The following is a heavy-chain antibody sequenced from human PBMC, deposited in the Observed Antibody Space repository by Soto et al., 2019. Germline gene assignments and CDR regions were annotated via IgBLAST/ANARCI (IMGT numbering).Heavy chain of an antibody. Sequence: QVQLVESGGGVVQPGRSLRLSCAASGFTFSSYGMHWVRQAPGKGLEWVAVISYDGSNKYYADSVKGRFTISRDNSKNTLYPQMNSLRAEDTAVYYCAKQGIAVAGDYWGQGTLVTVSS. D-gene: IGHD6-19*01. CDR3: AKQGIAVAGDY. CDR1: GFTFSSYG. CDR2: ISYDGSNK. J-gene: IGHJ4*02. V-gene: IGHV3-30*18.